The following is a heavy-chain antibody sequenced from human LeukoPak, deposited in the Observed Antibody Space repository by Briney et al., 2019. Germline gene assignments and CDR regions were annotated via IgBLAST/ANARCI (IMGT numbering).Heavy chain of an antibody. V-gene: IGHV4-59*01. J-gene: IGHJ6*03. CDR1: VVSIRINC. CDR3: AWGPLINTVLEIYMDV. Sequence: SETLSLTCTVSVVSIRINCWSWSSQPPGKGLEWIGYIYYSGSTNYNPSLKSRVTISVDASKNRFPLKLSFVTAADTALYYRAWGPLINTVLEIYMDVWGKGTTVTVSS. CDR2: IYYSGST. D-gene: IGHD4-17*01.